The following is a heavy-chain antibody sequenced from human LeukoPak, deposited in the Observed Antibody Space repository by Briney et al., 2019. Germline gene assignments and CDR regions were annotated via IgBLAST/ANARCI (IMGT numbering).Heavy chain of an antibody. V-gene: IGHV3-74*01. D-gene: IGHD3-3*01. CDR3: ARGRGTYYDFWSGYQIDY. J-gene: IGHJ4*02. CDR1: GFTFSSYW. CDR2: INSDGSGT. Sequence: GGSLRLSCAASGFTFSSYWMHWVRQAPGKGLVWVSRINSDGSGTSYADSVKGRFTISRDNAKNTLYLQMNSLGAEDTAVYYRARGRGTYYDFWSGYQIDYWGQGTLVTVSS.